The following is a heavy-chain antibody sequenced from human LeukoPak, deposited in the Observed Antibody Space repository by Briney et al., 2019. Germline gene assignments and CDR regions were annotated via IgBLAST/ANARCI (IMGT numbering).Heavy chain of an antibody. V-gene: IGHV4-59*01. J-gene: IGHJ4*02. CDR2: IYYSGST. Sequence: SETLSLTCTVSRGSITGYYWSWVRYPPGKGLDCLGYIYYSGSTNYSPSLKSRVTMSVATPKNQFSLKLSSVTAADTAVYYCARVPYGEVVDYWRQGTLVTVSS. CDR1: RGSITGYY. CDR3: ARVPYGEVVDY. D-gene: IGHD4-17*01.